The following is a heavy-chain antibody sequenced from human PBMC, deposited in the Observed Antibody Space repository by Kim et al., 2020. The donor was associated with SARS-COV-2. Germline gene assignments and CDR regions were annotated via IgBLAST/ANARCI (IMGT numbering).Heavy chain of an antibody. D-gene: IGHD3-10*01. CDR2: ISSSGSTI. CDR3: ARGGGYVSYSSYYGMDV. J-gene: IGHJ6*01. Sequence: GGSLRLSCASSGFTFSSYEMNWVRQAPGKGLEWGSYISSSGSTIYYADSLKGRFTISRDNAENSLYLQMNSLRAEDTAVYYCARGGGYVSYSSYYGMDVWGQGTTVTVSS. V-gene: IGHV3-48*03. CDR1: GFTFSSYE.